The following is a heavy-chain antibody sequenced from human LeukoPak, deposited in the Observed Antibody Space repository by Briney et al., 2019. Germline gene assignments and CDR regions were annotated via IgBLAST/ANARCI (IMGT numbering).Heavy chain of an antibody. Sequence: ASVKVSCKASGYTYTSYGISSVRQAPGQGLEWVGWISAYNGNTNYAQKLQGRVTMTTDISTSTAYMELWSLRSDDTAVYYCARETAGVRWLHVWYYFDYWGQGTLVTVSS. J-gene: IGHJ4*02. V-gene: IGHV1-18*01. CDR3: ARETAGVRWLHVWYYFDY. CDR1: GYTYTSYG. D-gene: IGHD5-24*01. CDR2: ISAYNGNT.